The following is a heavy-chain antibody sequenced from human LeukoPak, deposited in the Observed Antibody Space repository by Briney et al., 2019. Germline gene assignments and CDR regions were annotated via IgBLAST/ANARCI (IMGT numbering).Heavy chain of an antibody. D-gene: IGHD3-3*01. V-gene: IGHV4-4*02. CDR2: VHLDGRT. Sequence: SETLSLTCGVSGGSVINTNWWTWVRQPPGKGLEWIGEVHLDGRTNYNPSLESRLTMSVDVSENQVSLKLTSVTAADTAVYYCAREGGFYRPLDYSGQGTLVTVAS. J-gene: IGHJ4*02. CDR3: AREGGFYRPLDY. CDR1: GGSVINTNW.